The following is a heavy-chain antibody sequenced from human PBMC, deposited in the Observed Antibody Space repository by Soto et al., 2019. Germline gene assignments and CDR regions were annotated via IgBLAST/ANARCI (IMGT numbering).Heavy chain of an antibody. D-gene: IGHD7-27*01. J-gene: IGHJ3*02. CDR1: GGSFSGYY. CDR2: INHSGST. V-gene: IGHV4-34*01. CDR3: ARGRPGDAFDI. Sequence: SETLSLTCAVYGGSFSGYYWSWIRQPPGKGLEWIGEINHSGSTNYNPSLKSRVTISVDTSKNQFSLKLRSVTAADTAVYYCARGRPGDAFDIWGQGTMVTVSS.